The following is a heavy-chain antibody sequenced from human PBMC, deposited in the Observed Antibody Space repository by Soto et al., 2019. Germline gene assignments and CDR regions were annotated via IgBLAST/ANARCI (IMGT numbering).Heavy chain of an antibody. J-gene: IGHJ3*02. CDR3: ARWPTTSRGAFDI. D-gene: IGHD1-7*01. CDR2: IYYSGST. Sequence: NPSETLSLTCTVSGGSISSGGYFWSWIRQHPGKGLEWIGYIYYSGSTYHNPSLKSRITISVNTSKNQFSLKLSSVTAADTAVYYCARWPTTSRGAFDIWGQGTVVTVS. V-gene: IGHV4-31*03. CDR1: GGSISSGGYF.